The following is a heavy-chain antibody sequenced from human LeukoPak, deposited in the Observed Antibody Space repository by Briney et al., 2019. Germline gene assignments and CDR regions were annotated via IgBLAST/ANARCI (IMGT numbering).Heavy chain of an antibody. Sequence: GGSLRLSCAVSGFRFNTYSMNWVRQAPGKGLEWVSHISSSSSTIYYADSVKGRFTISRDNAKNSLYLQINSLRDEDTAVYYCARDYYDSSGYLRDYWGQGTLVTVSS. D-gene: IGHD3-22*01. CDR1: GFRFNTYS. J-gene: IGHJ4*02. CDR3: ARDYYDSSGYLRDY. CDR2: ISSSSSTI. V-gene: IGHV3-48*02.